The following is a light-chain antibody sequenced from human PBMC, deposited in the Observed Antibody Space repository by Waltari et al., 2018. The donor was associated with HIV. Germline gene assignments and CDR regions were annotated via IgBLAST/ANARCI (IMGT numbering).Light chain of an antibody. V-gene: IGLV3-19*01. J-gene: IGLJ1*01. CDR2: GND. CDR3: NSRDSSGHHLV. CDR1: SLRSYY. Sequence: SSELTQDPAVSVALGQTVRITCQGDSLRSYYASWYQQKPGQAPLLVVYGNDKRPSRMPDRFSGSSSGNTASLTITGAQAEDEADYYCNSRDSSGHHLVFATGTTVTVL.